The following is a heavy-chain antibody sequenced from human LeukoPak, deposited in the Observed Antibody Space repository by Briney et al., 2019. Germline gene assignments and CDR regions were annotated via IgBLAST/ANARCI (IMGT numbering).Heavy chain of an antibody. J-gene: IGHJ4*02. Sequence: SETLSLTCAVYGGSFSGYYWSWIRQPPGKGLEWIGEINHSGSTNYNPTLKSRVTISVDTSMNQFSLKLSSVAAADTAVYYCASIPYDFWSGYHQPYYFDYWGQGTLVTVSS. D-gene: IGHD3-3*01. CDR2: INHSGST. CDR1: GGSFSGYY. CDR3: ASIPYDFWSGYHQPYYFDY. V-gene: IGHV4-34*01.